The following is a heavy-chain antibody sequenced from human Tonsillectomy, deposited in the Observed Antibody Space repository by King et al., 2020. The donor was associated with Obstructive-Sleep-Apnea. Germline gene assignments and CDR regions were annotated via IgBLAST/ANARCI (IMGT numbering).Heavy chain of an antibody. CDR3: ATPGVTTGVS. D-gene: IGHD1/OR15-1a*01. J-gene: IGHJ2*01. Sequence: VQLVESGGGLVQPGRSLRLSCAASGFTFDDYAMHWVRQAPGKGLEWVSGISWNSGSIGYADSVKGRFTISRDNAKNSLYLQMNSLRAEDTAFYYCATPGVTTGVSWGCGTLVTVSS. CDR1: GFTFDDYA. CDR2: ISWNSGSI. V-gene: IGHV3-9*01.